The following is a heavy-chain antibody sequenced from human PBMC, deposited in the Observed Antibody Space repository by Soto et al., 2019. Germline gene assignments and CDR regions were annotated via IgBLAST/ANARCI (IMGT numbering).Heavy chain of an antibody. V-gene: IGHV3-21*01. D-gene: IGHD6-6*01. Sequence: PGGSLRLSCAASGFTFSSYSMNWVRQAPGKGLEWVSSISSSSSYIYYADSVKGRFTISRDNAKNSLYLQMNSLRAEDTAVYYCARDLARSSSSILPGDSYSFSYGMDVWGQGTTVTVSS. J-gene: IGHJ6*02. CDR1: GFTFSSYS. CDR3: ARDLARSSSSILPGDSYSFSYGMDV. CDR2: ISSSSSYI.